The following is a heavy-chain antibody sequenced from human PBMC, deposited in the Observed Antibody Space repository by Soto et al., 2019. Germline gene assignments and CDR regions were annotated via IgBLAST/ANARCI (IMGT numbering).Heavy chain of an antibody. V-gene: IGHV3-48*01. CDR3: ARDHNWVFDY. CDR1: GFTFSTYS. D-gene: IGHD3-16*01. Sequence: EVHLVESGRGLVQPGGSLRLSCAASGFTFSTYSLNWVRQTPEKGLEWVSYISNDDITYADSVKGRFTLSRDNDKSSLYLEMNSLRAEDRAIYYCARDHNWVFDYWGQGILVIVSS. J-gene: IGHJ4*02. CDR2: ISNDDIT.